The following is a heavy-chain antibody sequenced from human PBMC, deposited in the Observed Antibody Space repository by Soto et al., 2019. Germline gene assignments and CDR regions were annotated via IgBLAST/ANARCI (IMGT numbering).Heavy chain of an antibody. J-gene: IGHJ6*03. CDR1: GFTFSSYG. D-gene: IGHD2-2*02. CDR3: AKDSVPAAIKPTYYMDV. Sequence: PGGSLRLSCAASGFTFSSYGMHWVRQAPGKGLEWVAVISYDGSNKYYADSVKGRFTISRDNSKNTLYLQMNSLRAEDTAVYYCAKDSVPAAIKPTYYMDVWGKGTTVTVSS. CDR2: ISYDGSNK. V-gene: IGHV3-30*18.